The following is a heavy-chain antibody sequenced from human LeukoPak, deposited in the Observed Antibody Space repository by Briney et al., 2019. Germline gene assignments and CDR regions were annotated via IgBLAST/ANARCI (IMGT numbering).Heavy chain of an antibody. CDR2: MNPNSGNT. CDR1: GYTFTSYD. Sequence: GASVKVSCKASGYTFTSYDINWVRQATGQGLEWMGWMNPNSGNTGYAQRFQGRVTITRNTSISTAYMELSSLRSEDTAVYYCARGLSWVVGSGWWFDYWGQGTLVTVSS. D-gene: IGHD6-19*01. CDR3: ARGLSWVVGSGWWFDY. V-gene: IGHV1-8*03. J-gene: IGHJ4*02.